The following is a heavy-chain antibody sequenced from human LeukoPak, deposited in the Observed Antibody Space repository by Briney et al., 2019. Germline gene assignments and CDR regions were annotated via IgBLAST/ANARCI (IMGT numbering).Heavy chain of an antibody. J-gene: IGHJ4*02. Sequence: SETLSLTCTVSGASISSGGYYWSWIRQRPGMGLEWIGYIYYSGSTYYTPSLYYNPSLKSRVTISVDTSKNQFSLQLSSVTAADTAVYYCAREGGSYRPLDYSGQGTLVTVSS. D-gene: IGHD3-16*02. CDR3: AREGGSYRPLDY. V-gene: IGHV4-31*03. CDR1: GASISSGGYY. CDR2: IYYSGSTYYTPSL.